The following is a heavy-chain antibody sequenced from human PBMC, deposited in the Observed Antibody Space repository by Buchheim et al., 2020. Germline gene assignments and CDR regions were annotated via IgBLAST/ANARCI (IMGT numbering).Heavy chain of an antibody. J-gene: IGHJ4*02. Sequence: EVQLVESGGGLLQPGGSLRLSCAASGFTFSNYWMHWVRQAPGKGLAWVSRVNSDGSNAVYADSGKGRFTISRDNARKPLYLQMTGLRDDDSAVYYCTRGTPNYSAYDYWGQGT. CDR1: GFTFSNYW. D-gene: IGHD5-12*01. CDR3: TRGTPNYSAYDY. CDR2: VNSDGSNA. V-gene: IGHV3-74*01.